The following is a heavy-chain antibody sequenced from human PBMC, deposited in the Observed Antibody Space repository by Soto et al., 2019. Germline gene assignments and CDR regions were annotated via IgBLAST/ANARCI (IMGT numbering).Heavy chain of an antibody. D-gene: IGHD6-6*01. CDR3: ARSLYSSSSGCDY. CDR2: IYYSGST. CDR1: GGSISSYY. J-gene: IGHJ4*02. V-gene: IGHV4-59*01. Sequence: SETLSLTYTVSGGSISSYYWSWIRQPPGKGLEWIGYIYYSGSTNYNPSLKSRVTISVDTSKNQFSLKLSSVTAADTAVYYCARSLYSSSSGCDYWGQGTLVTVSS.